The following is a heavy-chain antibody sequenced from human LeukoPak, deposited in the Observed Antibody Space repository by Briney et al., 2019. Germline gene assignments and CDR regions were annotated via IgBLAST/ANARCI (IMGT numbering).Heavy chain of an antibody. V-gene: IGHV4-4*07. CDR1: GGSISSYL. J-gene: IGHJ4*02. CDR3: AREAGSERYFDS. Sequence: SEALSLTCTVSGGSISSYLWSWIRQPAGKGLEWIGRIYTSGNTNYNPTLQSRVTMSIDTSKNQFSLNVTSVTAADTAVYYCAREAGSERYFDSWGQGTLVTVSS. CDR2: IYTSGNT.